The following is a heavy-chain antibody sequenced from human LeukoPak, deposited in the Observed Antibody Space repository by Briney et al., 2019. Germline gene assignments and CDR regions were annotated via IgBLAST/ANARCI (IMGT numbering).Heavy chain of an antibody. CDR2: ISAYNGNT. Sequence: GASVKVSCKASGYTFTSYGISWVRQAPGQGLELMGWISAYNGNTNYAQKLQGRVTMTTDTSTSTAYMELRSLRSDDTAVYYCARDELGSGDYYGSGSYYNPLDYWGQGTLVTVSS. D-gene: IGHD3-10*01. V-gene: IGHV1-18*01. CDR1: GYTFTSYG. CDR3: ARDELGSGDYYGSGSYYNPLDY. J-gene: IGHJ4*02.